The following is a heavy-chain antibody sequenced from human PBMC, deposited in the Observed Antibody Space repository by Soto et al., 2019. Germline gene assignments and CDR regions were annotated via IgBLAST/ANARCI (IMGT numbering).Heavy chain of an antibody. Sequence: SETLSLTCTVSGGSISSGTYYWSWIRQHPGKGLEWIGYIYYSGSTYYTPSLRSRVTISLDTSKNQFSLKLSSVTAADTAVYYCARDPNWGSAFDIWGQGTMVTVSS. CDR1: GGSISSGTYY. CDR3: ARDPNWGSAFDI. V-gene: IGHV4-31*03. D-gene: IGHD7-27*01. CDR2: IYYSGST. J-gene: IGHJ3*02.